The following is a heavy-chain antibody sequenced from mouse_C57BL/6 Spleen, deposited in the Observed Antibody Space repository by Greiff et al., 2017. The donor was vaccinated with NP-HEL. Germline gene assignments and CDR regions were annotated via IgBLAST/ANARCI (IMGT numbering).Heavy chain of an antibody. V-gene: IGHV1-64*01. Sequence: VQLQQPGAELVKPGASVKLSCKASGYTFTSYWMHWVKQRPGQGLEWIGMIHPNSGSTNYNEKFKSKATLTVDKSSSTAYMQLSSLTSEDSAVYYCARSPPFITTVVAKRYFDVWGTGTTVTVSS. J-gene: IGHJ1*03. CDR2: IHPNSGST. CDR1: GYTFTSYW. D-gene: IGHD1-1*01. CDR3: ARSPPFITTVVAKRYFDV.